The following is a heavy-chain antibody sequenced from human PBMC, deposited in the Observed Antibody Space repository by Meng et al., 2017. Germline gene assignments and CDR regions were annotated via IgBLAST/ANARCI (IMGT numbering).Heavy chain of an antibody. Sequence: QVQLVEFGGGVVQPGRSLRLSCAASGFTLTTHAVHWVRQAPGKGLEWVAVIAHDESIKYYADAVKGRFTISRDTSTNTIYLQMNSLRVDDAAVYYCTRDTSGSVDYWGQGTLVTVSS. CDR1: GFTLTTHA. V-gene: IGHV3-30-3*01. CDR3: TRDTSGSVDY. D-gene: IGHD1-1*01. J-gene: IGHJ4*02. CDR2: IAHDESIK.